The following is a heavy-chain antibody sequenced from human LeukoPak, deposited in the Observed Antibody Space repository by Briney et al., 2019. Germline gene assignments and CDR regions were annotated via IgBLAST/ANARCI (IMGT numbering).Heavy chain of an antibody. V-gene: IGHV4-30-4*01. CDR2: IYYSGST. J-gene: IGHJ3*02. D-gene: IGHD3-10*01. CDR3: ARGITRRRTFDI. CDR1: GGSASSGDYY. Sequence: SETLSLTCTVSGGSASSGDYYWSWIRQPPGKGLEWVGYIYYSGSTYYNPSLKSRISISVDTSKNQFSLKLSSVTAADTALYYCARGITRRRTFDIWGQGTMVTVSS.